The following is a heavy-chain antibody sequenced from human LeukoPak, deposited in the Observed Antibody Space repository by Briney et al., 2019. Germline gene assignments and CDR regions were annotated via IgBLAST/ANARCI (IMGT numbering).Heavy chain of an antibody. Sequence: GGSLRLSCAASGFIFSNYWMSWLRQAPGKGLEWVANIRQEGNKKNYVDSVEGRFTIYRDNVQNSVYLQMTSLRAEDTAVYYCATDTGHGYFESWGQGTLVTVSS. CDR2: IRQEGNKK. D-gene: IGHD4-17*01. CDR3: ATDTGHGYFES. V-gene: IGHV3-7*01. CDR1: GFIFSNYW. J-gene: IGHJ4*02.